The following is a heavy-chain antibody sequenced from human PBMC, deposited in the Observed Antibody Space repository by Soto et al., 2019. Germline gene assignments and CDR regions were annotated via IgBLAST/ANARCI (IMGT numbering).Heavy chain of an antibody. D-gene: IGHD2-2*01. CDR3: ARFSIVVVPAANFWFDP. V-gene: IGHV4-31*03. Sequence: SETLSLTCTVSGGSISSGGYYWSWIRQHPGKGLEWIGYIYYSGSTYYNPSLKSRVTISVDTSKNQFSLKLSSVTAADTAVYICARFSIVVVPAANFWFDPGGKGTLVPVSP. CDR1: GGSISSGGYY. CDR2: IYYSGST. J-gene: IGHJ5*02.